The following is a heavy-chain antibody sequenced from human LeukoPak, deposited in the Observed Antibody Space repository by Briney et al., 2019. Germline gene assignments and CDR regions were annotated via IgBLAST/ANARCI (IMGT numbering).Heavy chain of an antibody. D-gene: IGHD3-3*01. Sequence: GGSLRLSCVASGFTFSSYSLSWVRQAPGKGLEWVSYISSGSDTKYYADSVKGRFTISRDNAKNSLYLQVNSLRAEDTAVYYCARGAESGTSRFGYWGQGTLVTVSS. CDR1: GFTFSSYS. CDR3: ARGAESGTSRFGY. CDR2: ISSGSDTK. V-gene: IGHV3-48*01. J-gene: IGHJ4*02.